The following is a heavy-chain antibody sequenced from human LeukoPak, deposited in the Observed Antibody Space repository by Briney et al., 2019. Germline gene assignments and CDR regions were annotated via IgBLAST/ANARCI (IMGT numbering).Heavy chain of an antibody. CDR3: AQDPREYSSY. CDR2: IGGDGGST. Sequence: PGGSLTLSCAASGFTFTTYAMTWVRQAPGRGLEWVSTIGGDGGSTYSADSVNGRFTISRDNSENILYLQMNSLRAEDTAVYYCAQDPREYSSYWGQGTLVTVSS. J-gene: IGHJ4*02. V-gene: IGHV3-23*01. D-gene: IGHD6-13*01. CDR1: GFTFTTYA.